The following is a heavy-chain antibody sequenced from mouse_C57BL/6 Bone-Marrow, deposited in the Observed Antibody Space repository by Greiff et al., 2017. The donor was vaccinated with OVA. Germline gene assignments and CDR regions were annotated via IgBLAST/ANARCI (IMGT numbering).Heavy chain of an antibody. CDR2: IDPENGDT. Sequence: LVESGAELVRPGASVKLSCTASGFNIKDDYMHWVKQRPEQGLEWIGWIDPENGDTEYASKFQGKATITADTSSNTAYLQLSSLTSEDTAVYYCTEGWYFDVWGTGTTVTVSS. V-gene: IGHV14-4*01. CDR1: GFNIKDDY. CDR3: TEGWYFDV. J-gene: IGHJ1*03.